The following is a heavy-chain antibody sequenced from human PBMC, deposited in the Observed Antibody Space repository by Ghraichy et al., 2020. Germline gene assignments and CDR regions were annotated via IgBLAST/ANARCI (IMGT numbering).Heavy chain of an antibody. V-gene: IGHV3-15*07. D-gene: IGHD3-3*01. CDR3: TTEKYDFWSGYRYYFDY. CDR2: IKSKTDGGTT. Sequence: GGSLRLSCAASGFTFSNAWMNWVRQAPGKGLEWVGRIKSKTDGGTTDYAAPVKGRFTISRDDSKNTLYLQMNSLKTEDTAVYYCTTEKYDFWSGYRYYFDYWGQGTLVTVSS. J-gene: IGHJ4*02. CDR1: GFTFSNAW.